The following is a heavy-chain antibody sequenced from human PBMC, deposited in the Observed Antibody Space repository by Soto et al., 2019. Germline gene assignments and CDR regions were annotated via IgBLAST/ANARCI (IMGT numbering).Heavy chain of an antibody. CDR1: GFTFSSYS. V-gene: IGHV3-48*01. Sequence: PGGSLRLSCAASGFTFSSYSMNWVRQAPGKGLEWVSYISSSSSTIYYADSVKGRFTISRDNSKNTLYLQMNSLRAEDTAVYYCAKDRGGADSLEDYNWFDPWGQGTLVTVSS. D-gene: IGHD2-21*02. J-gene: IGHJ5*02. CDR2: ISSSSSTI. CDR3: AKDRGGADSLEDYNWFDP.